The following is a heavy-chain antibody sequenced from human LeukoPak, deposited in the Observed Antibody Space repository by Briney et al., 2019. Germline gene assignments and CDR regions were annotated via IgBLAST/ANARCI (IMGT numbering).Heavy chain of an antibody. J-gene: IGHJ4*02. Sequence: SETLSLTCSVSGGSISGYYWCWIRQPAGKGLEWIGRIYNSENANYNPSLRSRVSMSVDTSKNQFSLKLSSVTAADTAVYYCARGKWLRSSLDYWGQGTLVTVSS. CDR1: GGSISGYY. D-gene: IGHD5-12*01. CDR3: ARGKWLRSSLDY. CDR2: IYNSENA. V-gene: IGHV4-4*07.